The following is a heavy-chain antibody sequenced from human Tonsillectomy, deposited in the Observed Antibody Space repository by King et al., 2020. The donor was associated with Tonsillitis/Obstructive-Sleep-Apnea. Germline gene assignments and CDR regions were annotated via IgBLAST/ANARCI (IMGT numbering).Heavy chain of an antibody. CDR2: SRSKAYGGTT. CDR3: TRAGITMVQGVIIPSYNWFDP. CDR1: GFTFGDYA. D-gene: IGHD3-10*01. J-gene: IGHJ5*02. Sequence: VQLVESGGGLVKPGRSLRLSCTASGFTFGDYAMSWFRQAPGKGVEWVGFSRSKAYGGTTEYAASVKGRFTISRDDSKSIAYLQMNSLKTEDTAVYYCTRAGITMVQGVIIPSYNWFDPWGQGTLVTVSS. V-gene: IGHV3-49*05.